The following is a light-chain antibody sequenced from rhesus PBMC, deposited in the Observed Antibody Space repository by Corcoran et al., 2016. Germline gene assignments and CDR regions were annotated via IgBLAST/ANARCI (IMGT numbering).Light chain of an antibody. CDR2: KAS. Sequence: DIQMTQSPSSLSASVGDTVTITCRASQGISSWLAWYQQKPGKASKLLIYKASSLKSGVPSRFSGRGSGTYFTLTISSLQSEDFATYYCQQYSSRLYSFGQGTKVEIK. V-gene: IGKV1-22*01. J-gene: IGKJ2*01. CDR3: QQYSSRLYS. CDR1: QGISSW.